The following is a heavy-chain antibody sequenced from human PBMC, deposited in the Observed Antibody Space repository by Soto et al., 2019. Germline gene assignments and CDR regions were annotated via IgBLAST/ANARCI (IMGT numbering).Heavy chain of an antibody. D-gene: IGHD3-16*02. CDR3: ARDKYEYYDYVWGSYPKARWFDP. CDR2: IIPIFGTA. V-gene: IGHV1-69*13. Sequence: SVKVSCKASGGNFSSYAISWVRQAPGQGLEWMGGIIPIFGTANYTQKFQGRVTITADESTSTAYMELSSLRSEDTAVYYCARDKYEYYDYVWGSYPKARWFDPWGQGTLVTVSS. J-gene: IGHJ5*02. CDR1: GGNFSSYA.